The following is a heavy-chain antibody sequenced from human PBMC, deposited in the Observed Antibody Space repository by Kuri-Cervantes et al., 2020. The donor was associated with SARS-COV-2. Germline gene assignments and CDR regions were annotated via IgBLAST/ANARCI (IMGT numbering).Heavy chain of an antibody. J-gene: IGHJ6*02. CDR1: GFTVSSNY. D-gene: IGHD4-17*01. Sequence: GGSLRLSCAASGFTVSSNYMSWVRQAPGKGLEWVSAISGSGGSTYYADSVKGRFTISRDNSKNTLYLQMNSLRAEDTAVYYCARDRKAVTYYYYYGMDVWGQGTTVTVSS. V-gene: IGHV3-23*01. CDR3: ARDRKAVTYYYYYGMDV. CDR2: ISGSGGST.